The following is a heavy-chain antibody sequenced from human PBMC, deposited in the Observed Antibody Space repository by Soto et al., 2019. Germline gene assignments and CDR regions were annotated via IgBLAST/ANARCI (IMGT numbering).Heavy chain of an antibody. CDR2: ISAYNGNT. D-gene: IGHD3-3*01. CDR3: ARAHVTIFGGSGVDSMYYYYYYGMDV. J-gene: IGHJ6*02. Sequence: ASVKVSCKASGYTFTSYGISWVRQAPGQGLEWMGWISAYNGNTNYAQKLQGRVTMTTDTSTSTAYMELRSLRSDDTAVYYCARAHVTIFGGSGVDSMYYYYYYGMDVWGQGTTVTVSS. CDR1: GYTFTSYG. V-gene: IGHV1-18*01.